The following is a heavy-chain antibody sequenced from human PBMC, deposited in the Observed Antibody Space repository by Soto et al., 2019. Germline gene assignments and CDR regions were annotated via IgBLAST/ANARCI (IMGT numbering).Heavy chain of an antibody. D-gene: IGHD3-10*01. CDR3: AREEFRGITMVRGVKRSPGYYYYGMDV. J-gene: IGHJ6*02. V-gene: IGHV1-69*13. Sequence: ASVKVSCKASGGTFSSYAISWVRQAPGQGLEWMGGIIPIFGTANYAQKFQGRVTITADESTSTAYMELSSLRSEDTAVYYCAREEFRGITMVRGVKRSPGYYYYGMDVWGQGTTVTVSS. CDR2: IIPIFGTA. CDR1: GGTFSSYA.